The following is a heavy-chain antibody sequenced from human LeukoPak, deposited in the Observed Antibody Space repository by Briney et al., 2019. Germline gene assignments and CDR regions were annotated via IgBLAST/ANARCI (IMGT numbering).Heavy chain of an antibody. Sequence: AASVKVSCKASGFTFISYGFSWVRQAPGQGLEWVGRIGGYDGDRHYGENFQGRVTITTDTSTSTVYVEMRSLRSDDTAVYYCARDLWSVYDTGGYYRDFDYWGQGTLVTVSS. CDR1: GFTFISYG. D-gene: IGHD3-22*01. CDR2: IGGYDGDR. J-gene: IGHJ4*02. CDR3: ARDLWSVYDTGGYYRDFDY. V-gene: IGHV1-18*01.